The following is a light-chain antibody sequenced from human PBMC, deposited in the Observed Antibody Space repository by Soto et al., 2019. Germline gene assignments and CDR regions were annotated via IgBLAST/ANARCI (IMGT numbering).Light chain of an antibody. CDR1: SSDVGAYNY. CDR2: EVS. V-gene: IGLV2-14*01. J-gene: IGLJ2*01. Sequence: QSALTQPASVSGSPGQSITIYCTGTSSDVGAYNYVSWYQQHPGKAPKLMIFEVSDRPSGVSNRFSGSKSGNTASLTISGLQAEDEADYYCSSYTSSNTLVFGVGTKLTVL. CDR3: SSYTSSNTLV.